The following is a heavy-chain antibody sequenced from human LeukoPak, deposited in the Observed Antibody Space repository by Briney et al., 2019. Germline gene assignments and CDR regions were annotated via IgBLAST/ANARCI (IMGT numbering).Heavy chain of an antibody. CDR3: AREAVAGTKWFDP. Sequence: ASVTVSCKASGYTFTSYGISWVRQAPGQGLEGMGWISAYNGNTNYAQKLQGRVTMTTDTSTSTAYMELRSLRSDDTAVYYCAREAVAGTKWFDPWGQGTLVTVSS. V-gene: IGHV1-18*01. D-gene: IGHD6-19*01. CDR1: GYTFTSYG. J-gene: IGHJ5*02. CDR2: ISAYNGNT.